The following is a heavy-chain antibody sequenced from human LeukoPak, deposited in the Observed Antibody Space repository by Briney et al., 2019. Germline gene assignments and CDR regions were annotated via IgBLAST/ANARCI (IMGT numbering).Heavy chain of an antibody. V-gene: IGHV1-24*01. D-gene: IGHD1-26*01. CDR1: GYTFTSYG. J-gene: IGHJ4*02. CDR2: FDPEDGET. CDR3: ATDFARGGSFTYDY. Sequence: ASVKVSCKASGYTFTSYGISWVRQAPGQGLEWMGGFDPEDGETIYAQKFQGRVTMTEDTSTDTAYMELSSLRSEDTAVYYCATDFARGGSFTYDYWGQGTLVTVSS.